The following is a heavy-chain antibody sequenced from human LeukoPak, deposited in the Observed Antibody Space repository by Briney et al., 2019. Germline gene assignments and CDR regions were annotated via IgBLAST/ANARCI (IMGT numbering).Heavy chain of an antibody. V-gene: IGHV3-33*01. J-gene: IGHJ4*02. CDR3: ARDMYYYDSSGYLDY. Sequence: GGSLRLSCAASGFTFSSYGMHWVRQAPGKGLEWVAVIWYDGSNKYYADSVKGRFTISRENSKNTLYLQMNSLRAEDTAVYYCARDMYYYDSSGYLDYWGQGTLVTVSS. CDR2: IWYDGSNK. CDR1: GFTFSSYG. D-gene: IGHD3-22*01.